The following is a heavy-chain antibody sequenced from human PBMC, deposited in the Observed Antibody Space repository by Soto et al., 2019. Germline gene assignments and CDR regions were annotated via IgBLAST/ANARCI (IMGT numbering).Heavy chain of an antibody. CDR1: GFTVSSNY. CDR2: IYSGGST. J-gene: IGHJ4*02. D-gene: IGHD3-10*01. CDR3: AREVRYYYGSGHNDY. V-gene: IGHV3-53*04. Sequence: EVPLVESGGGLVQPGGSLRLSCAASGFTVSSNYMSWVRQAPGKGLEWVSVIYSGGSTYYADSVKGRFTISRHNSKNTLYLQMNSLRAEDTAVYYCAREVRYYYGSGHNDYWGQGTLVTVSS.